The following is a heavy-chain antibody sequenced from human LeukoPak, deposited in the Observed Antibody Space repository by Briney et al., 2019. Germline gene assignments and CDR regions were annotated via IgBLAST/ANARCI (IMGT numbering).Heavy chain of an antibody. D-gene: IGHD3-22*01. J-gene: IGHJ3*02. Sequence: PGTLCLTCGVSGGSLSGSNWSWVRQAPGEGLEWSGQIYNSGGAHYKTSPKRGVTISVETSKKKSSLKRSSVTAADTAVYYCAREGMIATGREPAEIWGQGTMVTVSS. CDR2: IYNSGGA. V-gene: IGHV4-59*01. CDR3: AREGMIATGREPAEI. CDR1: GGSLSGSN.